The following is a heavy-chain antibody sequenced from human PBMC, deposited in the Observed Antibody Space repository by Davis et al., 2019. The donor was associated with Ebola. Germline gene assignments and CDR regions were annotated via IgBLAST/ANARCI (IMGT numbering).Heavy chain of an antibody. D-gene: IGHD6-19*01. CDR3: ASASFGYNSGWYADY. CDR1: GYTFTSYA. CDR2: VHGGNGNT. J-gene: IGHJ4*02. Sequence: ASVKVSCKASGYTFTSYAMHWVRQAPGQRLEWMGWVHGGNGNTKYSQRFQGRVTITTDTSASTVYLDLTSLRSDDTAVFYCASASFGYNSGWYADYWGPGSLVTVSS. V-gene: IGHV1-3*01.